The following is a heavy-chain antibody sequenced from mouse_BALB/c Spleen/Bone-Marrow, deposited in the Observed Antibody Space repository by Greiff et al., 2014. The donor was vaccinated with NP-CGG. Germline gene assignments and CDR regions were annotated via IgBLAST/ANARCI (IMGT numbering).Heavy chain of an antibody. V-gene: IGHV5-6*01. Sequence: VQLKDSGGDLVEPGGSLKLSCAASGFTFSSYGMSWVRQTPDKRLEWVATVGGGDSYTYYPDFVKGRFTISRDIAKNTLYLHMSSLKSEDTAMYYCAFITAIAYWGQGTLVTVSA. CDR1: GFTFSSYG. J-gene: IGHJ3*01. D-gene: IGHD1-1*01. CDR2: VGGGDSYT. CDR3: AFITAIAY.